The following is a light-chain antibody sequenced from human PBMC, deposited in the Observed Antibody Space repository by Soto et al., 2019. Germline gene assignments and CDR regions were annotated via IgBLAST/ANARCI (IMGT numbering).Light chain of an antibody. V-gene: IGKV1-5*03. Sequence: DIQMTQSPSWLSSSVGDRVTITCRASQGISNWLAWYQQRPGKAPRLLIYKASNLESGVPSRFSGSGSGTEFTLIITSLQPDDSATYYCQQYNSYSWTFGQGTIVDIK. CDR1: QGISNW. CDR3: QQYNSYSWT. CDR2: KAS. J-gene: IGKJ1*01.